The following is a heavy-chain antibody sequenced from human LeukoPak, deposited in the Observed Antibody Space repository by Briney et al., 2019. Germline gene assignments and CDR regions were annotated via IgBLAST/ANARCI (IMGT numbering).Heavy chain of an antibody. CDR2: ISAYNGGT. CDR3: ARGGTYYPCIDY. D-gene: IGHD1-26*01. V-gene: IGHV1-18*01. CDR1: GYFFSTTY. J-gene: IGHJ4*01. Sequence: ASVKVSCKASGYFFSTTYINWVRQAPGQGLEWMGRISAYNGGTDYAQKFQGRVTMTTDSSTTTAYMDLASLRSDDTAVYYCARGGTYYPCIDYWGQGTLVTVSS.